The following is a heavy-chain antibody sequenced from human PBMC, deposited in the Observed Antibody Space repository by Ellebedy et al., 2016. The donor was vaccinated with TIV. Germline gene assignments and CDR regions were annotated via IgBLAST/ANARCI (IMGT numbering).Heavy chain of an antibody. CDR2: IWSDGSLK. V-gene: IGHV3-33*08. CDR3: AREVVGGQGDMDV. CDR1: GFTFSNYG. J-gene: IGHJ6*02. D-gene: IGHD2-15*01. Sequence: GESLKISCAASGFTFSNYGMHWVRQAPGKGLEWVAVIWSDGSLKYYADSVRGRFTLSRDNSKNTLYLQMNSLRAEDTAVYYCAREVVGGQGDMDVWGQGTTVTVSS.